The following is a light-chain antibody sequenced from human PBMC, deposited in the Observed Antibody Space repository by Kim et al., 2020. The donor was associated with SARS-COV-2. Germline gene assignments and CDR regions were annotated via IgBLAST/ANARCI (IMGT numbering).Light chain of an antibody. CDR3: SSYTSSSTYVV. V-gene: IGLV2-14*04. J-gene: IGLJ2*01. CDR1: SSDVGGYNY. Sequence: QPITISCNGTSSDVGGYNYVSWYQQHPGKAPKLMIYDVSKRPSGVSNRFSGSKSGNTASLTISGLQAEDEADYYCSSYTSSSTYVVFGGGTKLTVL. CDR2: DVS.